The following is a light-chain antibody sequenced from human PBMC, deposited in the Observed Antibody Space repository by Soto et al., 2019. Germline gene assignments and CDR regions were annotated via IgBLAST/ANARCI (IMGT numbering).Light chain of an antibody. CDR2: EVS. CDR1: SCDVGGYNY. V-gene: IGLV2-14*01. CDR3: CSYTSSTTPL. J-gene: IGLJ2*01. Sequence: QSVLTQPASVSGSPGQSITISCTGTSCDVGGYNYVAWYQQHPGKVPRLMIYEVSNRPSGVSNRFSGSKSGSTASLTISGLQAEDEADYYCCSYTSSTTPLFGGGTKVTVL.